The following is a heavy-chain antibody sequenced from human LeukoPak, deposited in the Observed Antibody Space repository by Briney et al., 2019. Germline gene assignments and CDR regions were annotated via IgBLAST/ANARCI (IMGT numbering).Heavy chain of an antibody. CDR1: GGTISSYY. CDR2: ISYSGST. V-gene: IGHV4-59*01. CDR3: ARDPSSSGWPWYFEN. Sequence: SETLSLTCTVSGGTISSYYWNWIRQPPGKGLEWIGYISYSGSTRYNPSLKSRVTILADTSKNQFSLTLTSVTAADTAVYYCARDPSSSGWPWYFENWGQGTLVTVSS. D-gene: IGHD6-19*01. J-gene: IGHJ4*02.